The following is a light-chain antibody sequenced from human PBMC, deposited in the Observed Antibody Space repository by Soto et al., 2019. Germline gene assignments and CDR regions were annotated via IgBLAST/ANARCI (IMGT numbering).Light chain of an antibody. V-gene: IGLV2-23*01. CDR1: SSDVGSYNL. Sequence: QSALTQPASVSGSPGQSITISCTGTSSDVGSYNLVSWYQQHPGKAPKLMIYEGSKRPSGVSNRFSGSKYGNTASLTISGLQAEDEADYYCCSYAGSSWVFGGGTKVTVL. J-gene: IGLJ3*02. CDR3: CSYAGSSWV. CDR2: EGS.